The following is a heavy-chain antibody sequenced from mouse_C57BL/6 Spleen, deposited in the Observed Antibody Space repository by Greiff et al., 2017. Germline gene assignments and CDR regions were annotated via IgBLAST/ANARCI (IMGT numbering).Heavy chain of an antibody. Sequence: VQLQQSGPELVKPGASVKISCKASGYAFSSSWMNWVKQRPGKGLEWIGRIYPGDGDTNYNGKFKGKATLTADKSSSTAYMQLSSLTSEDSAVYFCARSPYDGDYWGQGTTLTVSS. J-gene: IGHJ2*01. CDR2: IYPGDGDT. V-gene: IGHV1-82*01. CDR1: GYAFSSSW. D-gene: IGHD2-3*01. CDR3: ARSPYDGDY.